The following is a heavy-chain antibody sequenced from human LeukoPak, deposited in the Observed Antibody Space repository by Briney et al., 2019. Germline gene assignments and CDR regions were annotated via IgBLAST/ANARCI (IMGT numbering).Heavy chain of an antibody. D-gene: IGHD2-21*01. CDR3: ARPGLAYCGADCYSTEGYYFDY. CDR2: INHGGST. Sequence: SETLSLTCAVYGENFSIYFYSWIRQPPGKELEWIGEINHGGSTSYNPSLKSRVTISVDTSKNQFSLRLSSVTAADTAMYYCARPGLAYCGADCYSTEGYYFDYWSQGTLVTVSS. V-gene: IGHV4-34*01. J-gene: IGHJ4*02. CDR1: GENFSIYF.